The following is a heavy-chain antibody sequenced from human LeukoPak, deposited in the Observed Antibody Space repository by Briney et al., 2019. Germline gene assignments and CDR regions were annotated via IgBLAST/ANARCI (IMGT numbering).Heavy chain of an antibody. D-gene: IGHD2/OR15-2a*01. CDR1: GFTFNVYW. CDR3: VRDFYVDY. Sequence: PGGSLRLSCAASGFTFNVYWMKWVRQAPGKGLEWVANIKHDGTEKNYVDSVKGRFTIYRDNAENTLYLQMNSLRAEDTAVYYCVRDFYVDYWGQGAMVTVSS. V-gene: IGHV3-7*03. CDR2: IKHDGTEK. J-gene: IGHJ4*02.